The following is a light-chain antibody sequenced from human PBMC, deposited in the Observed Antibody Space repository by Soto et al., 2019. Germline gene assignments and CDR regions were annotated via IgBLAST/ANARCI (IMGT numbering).Light chain of an antibody. V-gene: IGKV1-5*01. CDR2: HAS. CDR1: QGLGHF. Sequence: DVLLTQSPSALSASLGDRVTITCRASQGLGHFLAWYQHKTGEAPRLLTYHASTLESGVPSRFGGSGSGTEFTLTTSRLQPDDVATYYCQQYETYSAGTFGQGTKVEIK. J-gene: IGKJ1*01. CDR3: QQYETYSAGT.